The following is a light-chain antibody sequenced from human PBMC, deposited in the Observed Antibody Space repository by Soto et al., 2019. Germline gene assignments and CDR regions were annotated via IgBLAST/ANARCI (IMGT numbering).Light chain of an antibody. CDR1: QRFSRSY. V-gene: IGKV3D-20*01. J-gene: IGKJ2*01. Sequence: IVLTQSPATLSLSPEERATLTCGATQRFSRSYLDWYQQKHGLAPRLLIYDASSRATGIPDRFSGSGSGTDFTLTISRLEPEDFAVYYCQQYGSSPYTFGQGTKLEIK. CDR3: QQYGSSPYT. CDR2: DAS.